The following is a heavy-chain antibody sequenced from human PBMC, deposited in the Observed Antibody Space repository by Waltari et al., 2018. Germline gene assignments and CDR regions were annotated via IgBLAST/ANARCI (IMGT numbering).Heavy chain of an antibody. D-gene: IGHD2-15*01. CDR3: AKLWWGIYYYGMDV. Sequence: EVQLLESGGGLVQPGGSLRLSCVPSGLTINDYGVSWVRQAPGRGLEWVSSISATGTRIYYADSVKGRFTISRDNSKNTIYVQMNSLSADDTAVYYCAKLWWGIYYYGMDVWGQGTAVTVS. CDR2: ISATGTRI. J-gene: IGHJ6*02. CDR1: GLTINDYG. V-gene: IGHV3-23*01.